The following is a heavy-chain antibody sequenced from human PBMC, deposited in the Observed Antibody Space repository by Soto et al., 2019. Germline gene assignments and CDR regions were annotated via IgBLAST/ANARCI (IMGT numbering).Heavy chain of an antibody. CDR2: INSDESST. CDR1: ESTFSSYW. V-gene: IGHV3-74*01. CDR3: ARATLSSGCFAS. D-gene: IGHD6-19*01. Sequence: EVQLVESGGGLVQPGGSLRLSCAASESTFSSYWMQWVRQAPGKGLVWVSRINSDESSTNYADSVKGRFTISRDKANNTPYLQMNSLIAADTAVYYPARATLSSGCFASWGQGTLVTVSS. J-gene: IGHJ4*02.